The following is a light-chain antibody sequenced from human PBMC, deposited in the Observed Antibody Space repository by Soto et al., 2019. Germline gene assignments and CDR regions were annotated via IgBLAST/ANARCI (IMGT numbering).Light chain of an antibody. J-gene: IGKJ4*01. CDR1: QSVSGN. CDR3: QQYNNWPRAT. Sequence: EIVMTQSPATLSVSPGERATLSCRASQSVSGNLAWYQQKPGQAPRLLMFRTSIRATGFPARFSGSGSGTDFNLTISSLQYEDCAIYYCQQYNNWPRATFGGGTKVEIK. V-gene: IGKV3-15*01. CDR2: RTS.